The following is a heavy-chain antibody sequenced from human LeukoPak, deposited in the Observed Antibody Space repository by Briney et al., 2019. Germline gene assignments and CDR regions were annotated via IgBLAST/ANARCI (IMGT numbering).Heavy chain of an antibody. Sequence: GGSLRLSCAASGFTFSSYWMSWVRQAPGKGLEWVANINPDGTDKKHVDSVKGRFTISRDNAKNSLYVQMNSLRVEDTAMYYCTTSPVPGIDYWGQGIQVTVSS. V-gene: IGHV3-7*01. J-gene: IGHJ4*02. CDR2: INPDGTDK. CDR1: GFTFSSYW. D-gene: IGHD6-19*01. CDR3: TTSPVPGIDY.